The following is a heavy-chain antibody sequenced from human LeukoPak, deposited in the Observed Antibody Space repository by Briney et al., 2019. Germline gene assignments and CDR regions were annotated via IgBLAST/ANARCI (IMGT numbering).Heavy chain of an antibody. J-gene: IGHJ6*02. D-gene: IGHD6-19*01. V-gene: IGHV1-18*01. Sequence: ASVKVSCKASGYTFTSYGISWVRQAPGQGLEWMGWISAYNGNTNYAQKLQGRVTMTTDTSTSTAYMELRSLRSDDTAVYYCASREAGLLYYYYGMDVWGQGTTVTVSS. CDR1: GYTFTSYG. CDR2: ISAYNGNT. CDR3: ASREAGLLYYYYGMDV.